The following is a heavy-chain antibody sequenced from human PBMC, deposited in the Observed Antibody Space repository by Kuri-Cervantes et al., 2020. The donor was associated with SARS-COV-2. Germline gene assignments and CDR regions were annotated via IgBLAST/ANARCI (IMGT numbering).Heavy chain of an antibody. D-gene: IGHD2-2*01. J-gene: IGHJ5*02. CDR1: GFTFSGSA. Sequence: GGSLRLSCAASGFTFSGSAMHWVRQASGKGLEWVGRIRSKANSYATAYAASVKGRFTISRDDSKNTAYLQMNSLKTEDTAVYYCTRRARSTSFRFDPWGQGTLVTVSS. CDR2: IRSKANSYAT. CDR3: TRRARSTSFRFDP. V-gene: IGHV3-73*01.